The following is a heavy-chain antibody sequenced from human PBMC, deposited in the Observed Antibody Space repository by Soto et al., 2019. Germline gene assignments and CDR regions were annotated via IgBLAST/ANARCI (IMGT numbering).Heavy chain of an antibody. CDR1: GFTFSSYA. J-gene: IGHJ4*02. CDR3: AKGRGQNWNFDY. Sequence: EVQLLESGGGSVQPGGSLRLSCAASGFTFSSYAMHWVRRPPGKGLEWVSSISGSGVSAYYAESVTGRFSISRDSLVNTLYLQMNRLRAEDTAVYYCAKGRGQNWNFDYWGQGTMVTVSP. CDR2: ISGSGVSA. D-gene: IGHD1-1*01. V-gene: IGHV3-23*01.